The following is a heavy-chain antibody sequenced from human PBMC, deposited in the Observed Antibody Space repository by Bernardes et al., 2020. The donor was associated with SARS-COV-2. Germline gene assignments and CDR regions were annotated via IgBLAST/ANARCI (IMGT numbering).Heavy chain of an antibody. D-gene: IGHD5-12*01. CDR2: IYYTKTI. CDR1: GGSISSNNYY. CDR3: ARRYSGYDMFNWFDS. J-gene: IGHJ5*01. V-gene: IGHV4-39*01. Sequence: SESLSLTCTVSGGSISSNNYYWGWIRQSPGKGLEWMWTIYYTKTIYYNPSLKSRVTISVDKSKNQFSLSLSSVTAADTAVYYCARRYSGYDMFNWFDSWGQGALINVSS.